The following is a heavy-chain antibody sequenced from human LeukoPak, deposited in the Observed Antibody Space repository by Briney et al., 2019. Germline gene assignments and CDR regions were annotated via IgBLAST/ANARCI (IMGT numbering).Heavy chain of an antibody. D-gene: IGHD3-22*01. CDR1: GGSFSGYY. CDR2: INHSGST. Sequence: PSETLSLTCAVYGGSFSGYYWSWTRQPPGKGLEWIGEINHSGSTNYNPSLKSRVTISVDTSKNQFSLKLSSVTAADTAVYYCARRALYYYDSSGYYYVGRNTFDYWGQGTLVTVSS. J-gene: IGHJ4*02. CDR3: ARRALYYYDSSGYYYVGRNTFDY. V-gene: IGHV4-34*01.